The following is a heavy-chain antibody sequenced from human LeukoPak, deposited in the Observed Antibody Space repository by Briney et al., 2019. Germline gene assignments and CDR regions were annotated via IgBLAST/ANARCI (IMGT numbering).Heavy chain of an antibody. Sequence: GGSLRLSCAASGFTFSSYGLSWVRQAPGKGLEGVAAIRASVSGTYYAASVQGRFIISRDNSKNTLYLQMDRLRADDTAVYYCAKDLNRNGRGFDYWGQGTLVTVSS. V-gene: IGHV3-23*01. CDR1: GFTFSSYG. J-gene: IGHJ4*02. CDR3: AKDLNRNGRGFDY. D-gene: IGHD2-8*01. CDR2: IRASVSGT.